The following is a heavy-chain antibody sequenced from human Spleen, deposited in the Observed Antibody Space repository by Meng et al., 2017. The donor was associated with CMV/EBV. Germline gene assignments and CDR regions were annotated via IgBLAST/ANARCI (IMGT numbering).Heavy chain of an antibody. CDR1: GLTVSSNY. V-gene: IGHV3-53*01. CDR2: VYSGGST. CDR3: VRVGLYSGSGYNDAFDL. D-gene: IGHD3-10*01. J-gene: IGHJ3*01. Sequence: GESLKISCAASGLTVSSNYMSWVRQAPGKGLEWVSVVYSGGSTYSSDSVKGRITFSSDNSKNTLYLQMLSLSAEDTAVYYCVRVGLYSGSGYNDAFDLWGQGTMVTVSS.